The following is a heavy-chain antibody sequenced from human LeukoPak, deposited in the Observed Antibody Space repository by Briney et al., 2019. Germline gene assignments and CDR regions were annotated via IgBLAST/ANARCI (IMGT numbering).Heavy chain of an antibody. D-gene: IGHD5-12*01. CDR3: AREGYSAYDLGTFDV. CDR2: INPNSGAS. J-gene: IGHJ3*01. V-gene: IGHV1-2*02. Sequence: ASVKVSCKASGYSFTGHFMHWVRQGPGQGLEWMAWINPNSGASNCAQKFQGRVSMTRDTSITTVYLEVSGLTSDDTAIYYCAREGYSAYDLGTFDVWGQGTLVTVSS. CDR1: GYSFTGHF.